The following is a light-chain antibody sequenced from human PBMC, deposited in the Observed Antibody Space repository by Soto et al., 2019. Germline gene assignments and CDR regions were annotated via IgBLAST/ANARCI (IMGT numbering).Light chain of an antibody. V-gene: IGLV2-14*01. CDR1: SNDIGGYNY. J-gene: IGLJ1*01. CDR2: EVS. Sequence: QSALTQPASVSESPGQSITISCTGTSNDIGGYNYVSWYQHHPGKAPKLLISEVSNRPSGVSNRFSGSKSDNTASLTISGLQAEDEADYYCSSYTSGSTFVFGTGTKLTVL. CDR3: SSYTSGSTFV.